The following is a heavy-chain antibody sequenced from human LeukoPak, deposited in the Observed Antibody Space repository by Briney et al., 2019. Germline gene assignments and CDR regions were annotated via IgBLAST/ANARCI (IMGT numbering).Heavy chain of an antibody. CDR1: GGTFSSYT. J-gene: IGHJ6*02. CDR3: ARDYQAVAGTSYYYGMDV. V-gene: IGHV1-69*04. CDR2: IIPILGIA. Sequence: SVKVSCKASGGTFSSYTISWVRQAPGQGLEWMGRIIPILGIANYAQKFQGRVTITADKSTSTAYMELSSLRSEDTAVYYCARDYQAVAGTSYYYGMDVWGQGTLVTVSS. D-gene: IGHD6-19*01.